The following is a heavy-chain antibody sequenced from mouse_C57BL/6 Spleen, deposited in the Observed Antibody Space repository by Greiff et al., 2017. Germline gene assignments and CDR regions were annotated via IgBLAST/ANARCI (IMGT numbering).Heavy chain of an antibody. V-gene: IGHV14-3*01. Sequence: VQLQQSVAELVRPGASVKLSCTASGFNIKNTYMHWVKQRPEQGLEWIGRIDPANGNTKYAPQFQGKATITADTSSNTAYLQLSSLTSEDTAIYYCAFMMTTWEYYYAMDYWGQGTSVTVSS. CDR1: GFNIKNTY. CDR3: AFMMTTWEYYYAMDY. D-gene: IGHD2-4*01. CDR2: IDPANGNT. J-gene: IGHJ4*01.